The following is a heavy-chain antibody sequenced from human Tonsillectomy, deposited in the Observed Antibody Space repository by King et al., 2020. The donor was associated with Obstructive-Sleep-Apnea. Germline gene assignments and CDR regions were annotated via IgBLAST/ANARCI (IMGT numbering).Heavy chain of an antibody. CDR1: GFTFSSYG. J-gene: IGHJ4*02. D-gene: IGHD6-6*01. Sequence: VQLVESGGGVVQPGRSLRLSCAASGFTFSSYGMHWVRQAPGKGLEWVAVIWFDGSNKYYADSVKGRFTISRDNSKNTLYLQMNSLRAEDTAVYYCAKDLEQLVGRGFPGFWGQGTLVTVSS. V-gene: IGHV3-33*06. CDR3: AKDLEQLVGRGFPGF. CDR2: IWFDGSNK.